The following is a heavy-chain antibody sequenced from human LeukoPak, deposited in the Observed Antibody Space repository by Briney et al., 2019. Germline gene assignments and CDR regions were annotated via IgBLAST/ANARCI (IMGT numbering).Heavy chain of an antibody. D-gene: IGHD6-6*01. J-gene: IGHJ4*02. V-gene: IGHV4-34*01. CDR3: ARRFSGIAARQWGLRLGGDSDYFDY. Sequence: SETLSLTCAVYGGSFSGYYWSWIRQPPGKGLEWIGGINHSGSTYYNPSLKSRVTISVDTSKNQFSLKLSSATAADTAVYYCARRFSGIAARQWGLRLGGDSDYFDYWGQGTLVTVSS. CDR1: GGSFSGYY. CDR2: INHSGST.